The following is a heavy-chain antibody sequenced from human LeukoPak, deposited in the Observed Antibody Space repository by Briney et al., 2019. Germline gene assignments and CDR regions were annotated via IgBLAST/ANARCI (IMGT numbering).Heavy chain of an antibody. V-gene: IGHV3-23*01. CDR2: LSGSGDST. Sequence: GGSLGLSCAVSGFTFSSYAMNWVRQAPGKALEWVSALSGSGDSTYYADSVKGRFTISRDNSRNTLYLQMNTLRAADTAIYYCAKDQEGFPRTIDYWGQGTLVTVSS. J-gene: IGHJ4*02. CDR3: AKDQEGFPRTIDY. CDR1: GFTFSSYA.